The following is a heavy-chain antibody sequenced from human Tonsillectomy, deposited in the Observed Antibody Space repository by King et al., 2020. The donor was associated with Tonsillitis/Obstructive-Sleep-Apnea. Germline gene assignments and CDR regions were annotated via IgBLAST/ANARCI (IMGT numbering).Heavy chain of an antibody. CDR1: GFTVRSSY. J-gene: IGHJ4*02. CDR3: VKDVYCSGGTCYTTY. CDR2: FFGVGST. Sequence: QLVQSGGGLVQPGGSLRLSCTVSGFTVRSSYMSWVRQAPGKGLEWVSVFFGVGSTYYADSVQGRFSMSTDNSKNTLFLQMNSLRAEDTALYYCVKDVYCSGGTCYTTYWGQGTLVTVSS. V-gene: IGHV3-66*01. D-gene: IGHD2-15*01.